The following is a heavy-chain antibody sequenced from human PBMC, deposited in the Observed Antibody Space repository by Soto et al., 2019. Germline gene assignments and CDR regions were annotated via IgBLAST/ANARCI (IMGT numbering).Heavy chain of an antibody. CDR3: ARRYGSGGSCYTLDY. CDR1: GYTFTSYF. V-gene: IGHV1-46*01. Sequence: QVQLVQSGAEVKKPGASVKVSCKASGYTFTSYFMHWVRQAPGQGLEWMGIINPSGGSTSYAQKFQGRVTMTRDTSTSTVYMELSSLRSEDTAVYYCARRYGSGGSCYTLDYWGQGTLVTVSS. J-gene: IGHJ4*02. CDR2: INPSGGST. D-gene: IGHD2-15*01.